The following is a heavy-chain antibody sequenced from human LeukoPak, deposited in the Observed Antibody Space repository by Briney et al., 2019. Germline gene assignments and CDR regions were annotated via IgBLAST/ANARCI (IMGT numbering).Heavy chain of an antibody. V-gene: IGHV1-46*02. Sequence: GASVKVSCKASGYTFNSSYMHWVRQAPGQGLEWMGIINPSDDSTRYAQKFQGRVTMTRDTSITSAYMELSRLTSDDTAVYYCARVSRYCSGGDCYTISSFDYWGQGTLVTVSS. CDR3: ARVSRYCSGGDCYTISSFDY. CDR1: GYTFNSSY. CDR2: INPSDDST. J-gene: IGHJ4*02. D-gene: IGHD2-15*01.